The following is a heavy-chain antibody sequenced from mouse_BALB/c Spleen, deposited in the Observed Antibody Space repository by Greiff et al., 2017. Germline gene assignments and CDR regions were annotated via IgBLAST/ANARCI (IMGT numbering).Heavy chain of an antibody. CDR3: AREGPYYRYWYFDV. J-gene: IGHJ1*01. CDR1: GYTFTSYV. CDR2: INPYNDGT. D-gene: IGHD2-14*01. V-gene: IGHV1-14*01. Sequence: VQLQQSGPELVKPGASVKMSCKASGYTFTSYVMHWVKQKPGQGLEWIGYINPYNDGTKYNEKFKGKATLTSDKSSSTAYMELSSLTSEDSAVYYCAREGPYYRYWYFDVWGAGTTVTVSS.